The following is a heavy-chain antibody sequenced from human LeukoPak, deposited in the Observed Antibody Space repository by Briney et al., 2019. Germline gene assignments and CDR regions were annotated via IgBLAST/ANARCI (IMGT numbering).Heavy chain of an antibody. CDR2: INPNSGGT. CDR3: ARGVYSGYEIGWFDP. J-gene: IGHJ5*02. CDR1: GYTFTGYY. D-gene: IGHD5-12*01. V-gene: IGHV1-2*02. Sequence: GASVKVSCKASGYTFTGYYMHWVRQAPGQGLEWMGWINPNSGGTNYAQKFQGRVTMTRDTSISTAYMELSRLRSDDTAVYYCARGVYSGYEIGWFDPWGQGTLVTVSS.